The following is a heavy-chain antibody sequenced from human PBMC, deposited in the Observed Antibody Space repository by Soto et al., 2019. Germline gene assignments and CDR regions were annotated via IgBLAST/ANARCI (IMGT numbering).Heavy chain of an antibody. CDR3: AREVDCSGGSCYSGYYYYGMDV. Sequence: AEALSLTCTVYGGSIISYYWSGVRQPSGKGLEGIGRIYTSGSTNYNPSLKSRVTMSVDTSKNQFSLKLSSVTAADTAVYYCAREVDCSGGSCYSGYYYYGMDVWGQGTTVTVSS. CDR2: IYTSGST. CDR1: GGSIISYY. D-gene: IGHD2-15*01. J-gene: IGHJ6*02. V-gene: IGHV4-4*07.